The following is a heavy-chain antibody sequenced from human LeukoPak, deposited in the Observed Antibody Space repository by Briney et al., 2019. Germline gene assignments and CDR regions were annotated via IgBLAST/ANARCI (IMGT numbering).Heavy chain of an antibody. D-gene: IGHD2-15*01. CDR1: GFTFSRYW. J-gene: IGHJ3*02. Sequence: GGSLRLSCAASGFTFSRYWMHRVRQAPGKGLVWVSRIISDGSITTYADSVKGRFTISRDNAKNTLYLQMNSLRAEDTAVYYCAREDVDIVVATSGPFDIWGQGTMVTVSS. CDR3: AREDVDIVVATSGPFDI. V-gene: IGHV3-74*03. CDR2: IISDGSIT.